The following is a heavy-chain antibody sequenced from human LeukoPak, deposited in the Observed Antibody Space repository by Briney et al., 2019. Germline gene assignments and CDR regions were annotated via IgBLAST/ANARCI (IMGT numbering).Heavy chain of an antibody. CDR1: GFTFSDYH. J-gene: IGHJ4*02. Sequence: AGGSLRLSCAASGFTFSDYHMSWIRQAPGKGLEWVSYISSSGYTIYYADSVKGRFTISRDNAKKSLYLQMNSLRAEDTAVYYCARERGVKPFDYWGQGTLVTVSS. D-gene: IGHD3-10*01. CDR2: ISSSGYTI. V-gene: IGHV3-11*01. CDR3: ARERGVKPFDY.